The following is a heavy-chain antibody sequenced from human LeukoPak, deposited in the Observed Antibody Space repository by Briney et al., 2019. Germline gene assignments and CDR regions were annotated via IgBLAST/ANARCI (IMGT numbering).Heavy chain of an antibody. CDR3: VRQATPHGHFDY. Sequence: GRSLRLSCAASGFTFRSYDMHWVRQATGKGLGWVSAIGIGGDTYYPGSVKGRFTISRENAKNSLYLQMNSLRAGDTAVYYCVRQATPHGHFDYWGQGTLVTVSS. D-gene: IGHD4-17*01. CDR2: IGIGGDT. J-gene: IGHJ4*02. V-gene: IGHV3-13*01. CDR1: GFTFRSYD.